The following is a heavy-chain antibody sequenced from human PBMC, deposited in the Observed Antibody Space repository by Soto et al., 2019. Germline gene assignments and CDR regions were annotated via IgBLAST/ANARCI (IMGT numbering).Heavy chain of an antibody. CDR3: ARHVIYNNNWFDP. CDR2: IYYSGST. D-gene: IGHD1-1*01. CDR1: GGSISSSSYY. J-gene: IGHJ5*02. Sequence: PSETLSLTCTVSGGSISSSSYYWVWIRQPPGKGLEWIGSIYYSGSTYYNPSLKSRVTISVDTSKNQFSLKLSSVTAADTAVYYCARHVIYNNNWFDPWGQGTLVTVSS. V-gene: IGHV4-39*01.